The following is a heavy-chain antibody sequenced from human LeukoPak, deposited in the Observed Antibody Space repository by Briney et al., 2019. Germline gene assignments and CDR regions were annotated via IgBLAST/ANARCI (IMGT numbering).Heavy chain of an antibody. CDR3: ATSYGDYIKPPLYWYFDL. J-gene: IGHJ2*01. V-gene: IGHV1-24*01. Sequence: ASVKVSCKVSGYTLTELSMHWVRQAPGKGLEWMGGFDPEVGETIYAQKFQGRVTMTEDTSTDTAYMELSSLRSEDTAVYYCATSYGDYIKPPLYWYFDLWGRGTLVTVSS. D-gene: IGHD4-17*01. CDR1: GYTLTELS. CDR2: FDPEVGET.